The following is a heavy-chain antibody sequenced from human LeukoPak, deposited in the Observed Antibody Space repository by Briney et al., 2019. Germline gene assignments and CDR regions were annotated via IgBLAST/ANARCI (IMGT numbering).Heavy chain of an antibody. CDR1: GYTFTSYD. V-gene: IGHV1-8*01. CDR2: MNHNSGNT. CDR3: ARVRTRRWFDP. Sequence: ASLQVSCKASGYTFTSYDINWVRQATGEGLEWMGWMNHNSGNTGYAQKFQGRVTMTRNTSISTAYMELSSLRSEDTAVYYCARVRTRRWFDPWGQGTLVTVSS. J-gene: IGHJ5*02. D-gene: IGHD1-14*01.